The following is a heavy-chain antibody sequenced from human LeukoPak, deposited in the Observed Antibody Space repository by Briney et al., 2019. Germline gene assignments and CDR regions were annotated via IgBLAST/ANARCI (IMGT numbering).Heavy chain of an antibody. J-gene: IGHJ6*03. CDR3: AKAAMIVAPSLYYYYYYMDV. CDR1: GFTFSSYG. Sequence: GGSLRLSCAASGFTFSSYGMHWVRQAPGKGLEWVAFKRYDGSNKYYADSVKGRFTISRDNSKNTLYLQMNSLRAEDTAVYYCAKAAMIVAPSLYYYYYYMDVWGKGTTVTVSS. D-gene: IGHD3-22*01. CDR2: KRYDGSNK. V-gene: IGHV3-30*02.